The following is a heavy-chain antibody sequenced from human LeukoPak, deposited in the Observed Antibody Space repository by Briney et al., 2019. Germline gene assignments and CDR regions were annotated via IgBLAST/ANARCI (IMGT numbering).Heavy chain of an antibody. CDR3: AGNYYGSGSYYSEDRY. V-gene: IGHV4-38-2*02. J-gene: IGHJ4*02. Sequence: SETLSLTCTVSGYSISSGYYWGWIRQPPGKGLEWIGNIYPSGTTYYNPSLKTRVTISVDTSKNQFSLKLSSVTAADTAVYYCAGNYYGSGSYYSEDRYWGQGTLVTVSS. CDR2: IYPSGTT. CDR1: GYSISSGYY. D-gene: IGHD3-10*01.